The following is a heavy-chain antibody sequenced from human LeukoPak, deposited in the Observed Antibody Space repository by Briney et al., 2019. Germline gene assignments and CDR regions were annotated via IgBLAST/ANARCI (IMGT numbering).Heavy chain of an antibody. J-gene: IGHJ5*02. V-gene: IGHV4-34*01. D-gene: IGHD6-13*01. Sequence: PSETLSLTCAVYGGSLSGHYWSWIRQSPGKGLEWIGESGESGGTKFNPSLKSRVSISADTSKNQFSLKLRSATAADTAVYYCARKGYSISWYSPWGQGTLVTVSS. CDR2: SGESGGT. CDR3: ARKGYSISWYSP. CDR1: GGSLSGHY.